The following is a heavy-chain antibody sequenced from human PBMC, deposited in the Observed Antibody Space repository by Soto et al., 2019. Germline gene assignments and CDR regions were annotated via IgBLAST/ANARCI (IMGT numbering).Heavy chain of an antibody. CDR2: IKQDGSEK. D-gene: IGHD2-15*01. J-gene: IGHJ3*02. Sequence: PGGSLRLSCAASGFTFSSYWMSWVRQAPGKGLEWVANIKQDGSEKYYVDSVKGRFTISRDNAKNSLYLQMNSLRAEDTAVYYLVRDIDSSAAFDIWGQGIMVTVS. CDR1: GFTFSSYW. V-gene: IGHV3-7*03. CDR3: VRDIDSSAAFDI.